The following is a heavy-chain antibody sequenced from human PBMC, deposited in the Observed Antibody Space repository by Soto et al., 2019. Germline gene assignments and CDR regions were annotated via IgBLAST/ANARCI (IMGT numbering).Heavy chain of an antibody. V-gene: IGHV1-69*13. CDR3: ARGGGPSFWFTEF. Sequence: SVKVSCKDSGCLFSSLAISWVRQAPGQGLEWMGGIIPVFGTTNYAQKFQGRVTITADESTNTAYMELSSLTSDDTAMYYCARGGGPSFWFTEFWGQGTQVTASS. CDR1: GCLFSSLA. D-gene: IGHD3-3*01. CDR2: IIPVFGTT. J-gene: IGHJ4*02.